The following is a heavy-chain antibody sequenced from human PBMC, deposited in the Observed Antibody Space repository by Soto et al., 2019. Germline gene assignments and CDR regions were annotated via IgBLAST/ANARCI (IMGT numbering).Heavy chain of an antibody. CDR1: GGTFSSYA. Sequence: SVKVSCKASGGTFSSYAISWVRQAPGQGLEWMGGIIPIFGTANYAQKFQGRVTITADESTSTAYMELSSLRSEDTAVYYCARVCTSCYTGFGYYYYGMDVWGQGTTVTVSS. V-gene: IGHV1-69*13. J-gene: IGHJ6*02. CDR2: IIPIFGTA. D-gene: IGHD2-2*02. CDR3: ARVCTSCYTGFGYYYYGMDV.